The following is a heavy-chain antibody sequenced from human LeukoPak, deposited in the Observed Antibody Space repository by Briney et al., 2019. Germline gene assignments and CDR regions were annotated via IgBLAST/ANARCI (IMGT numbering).Heavy chain of an antibody. CDR3: AKGIRSGNNPIDY. CDR2: ISWNSGSI. J-gene: IGHJ4*02. D-gene: IGHD3-10*01. V-gene: IGHV3-9*01. CDR1: GFIFDDYA. Sequence: GGSLRLSCAASGFIFDDYALHWVRQAPGKGLEWVSGISWNSGSIGYADSVKGRFTISRDNAKNFLYLQMNSLRAEDTALYYCAKGIRSGNNPIDYWGQGTLVTVSS.